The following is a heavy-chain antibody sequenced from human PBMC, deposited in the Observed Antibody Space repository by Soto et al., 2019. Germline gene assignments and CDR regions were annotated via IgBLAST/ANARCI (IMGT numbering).Heavy chain of an antibody. CDR2: INAGNGNT. V-gene: IGHV1-3*01. D-gene: IGHD6-6*01. Sequence: QVQLVQSGAEVKEPGASVQVSCRASGYTFTTYALHWVRQAPGQRLEWMGWINAGNGNTKYSQKFQGRVTFTRDTSASTAVMELSSLRSEDTAVYYCARDSPYSSSSYYYYMDVWGKGTTVTVSS. CDR1: GYTFTTYA. CDR3: ARDSPYSSSSYYYYMDV. J-gene: IGHJ6*03.